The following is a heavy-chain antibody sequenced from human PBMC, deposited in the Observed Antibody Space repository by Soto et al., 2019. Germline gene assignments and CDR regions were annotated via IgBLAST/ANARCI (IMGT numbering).Heavy chain of an antibody. Sequence: SETLSLTCTVSGGSLSGYYWSWIRQPPGKGLEWIGDFYSSGSPHHNPSLKNRVSISEDRSKNEFSLKLSSVTAADTAIYYCAREFYYDSSGIGFDSWGQGTLVPVSS. CDR2: FYSSGSP. J-gene: IGHJ4*02. CDR3: AREFYYDSSGIGFDS. CDR1: GGSLSGYY. V-gene: IGHV4-59*01. D-gene: IGHD3-22*01.